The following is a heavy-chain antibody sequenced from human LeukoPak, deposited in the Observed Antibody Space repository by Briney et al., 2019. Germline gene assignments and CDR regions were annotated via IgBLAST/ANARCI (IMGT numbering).Heavy chain of an antibody. CDR3: ARDRTVLYYYGMDV. Sequence: ASVKVSCKASGYTFTSYAMHWVRQAPRQRLEWMGWINAGNGNTKYSQKFQGRVTITRDTSASTAYMELSSLRSEDTAVYYCARDRTVLYYYGMDVWGQGTTVTVSS. D-gene: IGHD4-17*01. J-gene: IGHJ6*02. CDR1: GYTFTSYA. V-gene: IGHV1-3*01. CDR2: INAGNGNT.